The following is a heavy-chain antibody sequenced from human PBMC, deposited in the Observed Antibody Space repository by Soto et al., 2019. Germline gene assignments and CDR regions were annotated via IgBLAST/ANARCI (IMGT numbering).Heavy chain of an antibody. CDR1: GGSISSGGYS. V-gene: IGHV4-30-2*01. D-gene: IGHD6-13*01. J-gene: IGHJ5*02. CDR3: ARGTGSSSWFLAEDNWFDP. Sequence: SETLSLTCAVSGGSISSGGYSWSWIRQPPGRGLEWIGYIYHSGSTYYNLSLKSRVTISVDRSKNQFSLKLSSVTAADTAVYYCARGTGSSSWFLAEDNWFDPWGRGTLVTVSS. CDR2: IYHSGST.